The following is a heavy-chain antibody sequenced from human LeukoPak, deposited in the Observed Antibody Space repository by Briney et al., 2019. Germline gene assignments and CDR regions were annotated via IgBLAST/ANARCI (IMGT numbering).Heavy chain of an antibody. CDR3: ARLSYDFWSGYQDFDY. V-gene: IGHV4-34*01. CDR1: GGSFSGYY. CDR2: INHSGST. J-gene: IGHJ4*02. Sequence: SETLSLTCAAYGGSFSGYYWSWIRQPPGKGLEWIGEINHSGSTNYNPSLKSRVTISVDTSKNQFSLKLSSVTAADTAVYYCARLSYDFWSGYQDFDYWGQGTLVTVSS. D-gene: IGHD3-3*01.